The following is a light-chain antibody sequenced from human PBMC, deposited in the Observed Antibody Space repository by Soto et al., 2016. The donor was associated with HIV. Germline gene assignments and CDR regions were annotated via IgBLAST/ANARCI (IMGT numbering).Light chain of an antibody. V-gene: IGKV1-39*01. CDR1: QMINSY. CDR2: AAS. J-gene: IGKJ5*01. Sequence: DIQMAQSPSFLSASIGDRVTITCRASQMINSYLNWYQQKSGKAPKLLIYAASSLQVGVPSRFSGSASGTDFSLTISNLQPEDFATYYCQQSYSIPLTFGQGTRLEI. CDR3: QQSYSIPLT.